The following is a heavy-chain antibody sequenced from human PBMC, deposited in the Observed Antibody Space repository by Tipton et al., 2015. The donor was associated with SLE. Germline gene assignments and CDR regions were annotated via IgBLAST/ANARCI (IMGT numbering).Heavy chain of an antibody. D-gene: IGHD2-15*01. CDR3: AREADSPDG. J-gene: IGHJ6*02. V-gene: IGHV1-46*03. CDR1: GYTSTNYQ. Sequence: QLVQSGPEVKKPGASVKVSCKAYGYTSTNYQFHWVRRAPGQGLEWMGLINPGPDYTTYAQNFQGRVTMTRDLSRNTVYMELSGLRSEDTAIYYCAREADSPDGWGQGTTVTVSS. CDR2: INPGPDYT.